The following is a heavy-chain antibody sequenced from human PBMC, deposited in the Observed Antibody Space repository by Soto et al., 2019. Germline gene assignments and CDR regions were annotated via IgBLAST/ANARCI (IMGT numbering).Heavy chain of an antibody. CDR3: ARGRIAGAATDFYYYGMDV. CDR2: IIPVFATS. Sequence: QVQLVQSGAEAKKPGSSVKVSCKASGGTFSTYVISWVRQAPGQGLEWMGGIIPVFATSNYAQKFQGRVTITADESTRTGYMELNSLRSEDTAVYYCARGRIAGAATDFYYYGMDVWGQGTSVTVSS. V-gene: IGHV1-69*12. CDR1: GGTFSTYV. D-gene: IGHD1-26*01. J-gene: IGHJ6*02.